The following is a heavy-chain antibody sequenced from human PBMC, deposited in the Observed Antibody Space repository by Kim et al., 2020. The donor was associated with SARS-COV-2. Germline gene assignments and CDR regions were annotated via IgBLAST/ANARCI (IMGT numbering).Heavy chain of an antibody. J-gene: IGHJ6*03. V-gene: IGHV2-70*11. D-gene: IGHD1-7*01. CDR2: IDWDDDR. CDR3: ARLRGIGTSRSQSYPYYMDV. CDR1: GFSLLTSGMC. Sequence: SGPTLVKPTQTLTLTCTFSGFSLLTSGMCVNWIRQPPGKALEWLARIDWDDDRYYNTSLKTRLTISKDTSKNQVVLTMTNMEPVDTATYYCARLRGIGTSRSQSYPYYMDVWGKGDTVTVSS.